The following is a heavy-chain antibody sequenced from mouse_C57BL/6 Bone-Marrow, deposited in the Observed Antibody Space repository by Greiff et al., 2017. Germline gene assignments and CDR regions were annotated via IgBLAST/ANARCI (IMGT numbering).Heavy chain of an antibody. J-gene: IGHJ3*01. D-gene: IGHD1-1*01. CDR3: TVYYYGSSSFAY. V-gene: IGHV6-3*01. CDR1: GFTFSNYW. Sequence: ADGSMKLSCVASGFTFSNYWMNWVRQSPEKGLEWVAQIRLKSDNYATHYAESVKGMFTISRDDSKSSVYLQMNNLRAEDTGIYYCTVYYYGSSSFAYWGQGTLVTVSA. CDR2: IRLKSDNYAT.